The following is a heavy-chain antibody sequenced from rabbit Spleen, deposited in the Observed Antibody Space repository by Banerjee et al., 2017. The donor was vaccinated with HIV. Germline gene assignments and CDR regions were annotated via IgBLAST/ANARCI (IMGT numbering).Heavy chain of an antibody. J-gene: IGHJ6*01. CDR1: GFSFSDRDV. V-gene: IGHV1S45*01. CDR3: ARDTGTSFSTYGMDL. Sequence: QEQLKESGGGLVKPEGSLTLTCKASGFSFSDRDVMCWVRQAPGKGLEWIGCINTATGKSVYASWAKGRFTISKASSTTVTLQMTSLTAADTATYFCARDTGTSFSTYGMDLWGPGTLVTVS. CDR2: INTATGKS. D-gene: IGHD8-1*01.